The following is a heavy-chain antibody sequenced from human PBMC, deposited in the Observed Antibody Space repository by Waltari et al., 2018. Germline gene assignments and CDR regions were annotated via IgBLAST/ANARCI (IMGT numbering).Heavy chain of an antibody. V-gene: IGHV3-74*01. CDR2: INNDGSGT. D-gene: IGHD6-19*01. CDR1: GFPFIRYW. CDR3: ARAISSGWWFDY. Sequence: EVQLVESGGGLVQPGVSLSLSCAASGFPFIRYWIHWVRQAPGKVLVWVSRINNDGSGTSYADSVKGRFTISRDNAKNTLYLQMNSLRAEDTAVYYCARAISSGWWFDYWGQGTLVTVSS. J-gene: IGHJ4*02.